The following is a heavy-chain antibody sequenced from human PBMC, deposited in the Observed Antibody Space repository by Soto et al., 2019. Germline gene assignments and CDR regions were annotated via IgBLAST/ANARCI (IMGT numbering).Heavy chain of an antibody. CDR2: IYWDSDK. J-gene: IGHJ5*01. CDR3: ANREGWGFVS. CDR1: GFSLSTTGVR. Sequence: QITLKESGPTLVKPTQTLTLTCTFSGFSLSTTGVRVGCFRQPPGKALEWLAIIYWDSDKHYSPSLKSRLTITKDTSKNPVLLTITNMDPVDTATYYCANREGWGFVSWGQGTLVTVSS. V-gene: IGHV2-5*02. D-gene: IGHD1-26*01.